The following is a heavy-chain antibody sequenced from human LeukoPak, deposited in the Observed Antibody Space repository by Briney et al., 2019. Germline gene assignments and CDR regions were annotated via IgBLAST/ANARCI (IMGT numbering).Heavy chain of an antibody. J-gene: IGHJ6*02. V-gene: IGHV4-30-2*03. Sequence: SQTLSLTCAVSGGSISSGGYSWSWIRQPPGKGLEWIGSIYYTGSTYYNPSLKSRVTISVDTSKKQFSLKVSSVTAADTAVYYCARHSSLTTVTTGPMFYGMDVWGQGTTVTVSS. D-gene: IGHD4-17*01. CDR1: GGSISSGGYS. CDR3: ARHSSLTTVTTGPMFYGMDV. CDR2: IYYTGST.